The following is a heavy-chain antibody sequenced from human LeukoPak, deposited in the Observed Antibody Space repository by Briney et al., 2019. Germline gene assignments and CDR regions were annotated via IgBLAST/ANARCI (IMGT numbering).Heavy chain of an antibody. CDR3: ARGGSGSYLLDY. V-gene: IGHV1-69*01. J-gene: IGHJ4*02. CDR1: GCTFSSYA. Sequence: SVKLSCKASGCTFSSYAISWGRQAPGQGLEWMGGIIPIFGTANYAQKFQGRVTITADESTSTAYMELSSLRSEDTAVYYCARGGSGSYLLDYWGQGTLVTVSS. CDR2: IIPIFGTA. D-gene: IGHD3-10*01.